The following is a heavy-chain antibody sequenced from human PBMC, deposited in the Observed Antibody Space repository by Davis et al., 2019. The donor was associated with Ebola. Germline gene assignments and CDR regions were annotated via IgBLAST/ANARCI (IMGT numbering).Heavy chain of an antibody. V-gene: IGHV3-7*03. CDR2: IKQDGSEK. J-gene: IGHJ2*01. CDR1: GFTVSSNY. Sequence: GESLKISCAASGFTVSSNYMSWVRQAPGKGLEWVANIKQDGSEKYYVDSVKGRFTISRDNAKNSLYLQMNSLRAEDTAVYYCARDLWFGELLGYWYFDLWGRGTLVTVSS. D-gene: IGHD3-10*01. CDR3: ARDLWFGELLGYWYFDL.